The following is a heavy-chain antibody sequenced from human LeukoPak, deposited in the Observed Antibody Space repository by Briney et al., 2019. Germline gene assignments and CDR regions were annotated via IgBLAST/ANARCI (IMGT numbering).Heavy chain of an antibody. V-gene: IGHV3-23*01. Sequence: SGGSLRLSCADSGFTFSSYAMSWVRQAPGKGLEWVSGISGSGGSTYYADSVKGRFTISRDNSKNTLYLQMNSLRAEDTAVYYCAIRPNYYGSETYLDTWGQGTLVTVSS. CDR1: GFTFSSYA. D-gene: IGHD3-10*01. CDR3: AIRPNYYGSETYLDT. J-gene: IGHJ4*02. CDR2: ISGSGGST.